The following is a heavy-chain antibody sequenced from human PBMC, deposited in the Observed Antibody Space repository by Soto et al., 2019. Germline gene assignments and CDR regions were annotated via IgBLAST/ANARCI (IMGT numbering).Heavy chain of an antibody. Sequence: PGGSLRLSCAASGFTFSDHYMSWIRQAPGKGLEWISYMTRSGSSSSYADSVKGRFTISRDNAKNSLYLQMNSLRGDDTAVYYCARDPEVVVAATNYGMDVWGQGTTVTVSS. J-gene: IGHJ6*02. CDR3: ARDPEVVVAATNYGMDV. D-gene: IGHD2-15*01. CDR1: GFTFSDHY. CDR2: MTRSGSSS. V-gene: IGHV3-11*01.